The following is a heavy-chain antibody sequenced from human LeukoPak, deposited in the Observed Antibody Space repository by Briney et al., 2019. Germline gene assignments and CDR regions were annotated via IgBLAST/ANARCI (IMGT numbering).Heavy chain of an antibody. CDR2: ISHDGSNN. Sequence: PGGSLRLSCAASGFTFSNYGMHWVRQAPGKGLEWVVVISHDGSNNNYADSVKGRFTISRDNSKNTLYLQMNSLRAVDTAVYYCAKDAGSGNSGYYFDYWGQGTLVTVSS. CDR1: GFTFSNYG. D-gene: IGHD4-23*01. CDR3: AKDAGSGNSGYYFDY. J-gene: IGHJ4*02. V-gene: IGHV3-30*18.